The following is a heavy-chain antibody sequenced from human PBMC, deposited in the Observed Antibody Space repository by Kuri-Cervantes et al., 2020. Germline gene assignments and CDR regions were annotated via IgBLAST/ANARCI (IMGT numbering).Heavy chain of an antibody. V-gene: IGHV3-21*01. Sequence: GESLKISCAASGFTFSSYSMNWVRQAPGKGLEWVSSISSSSSYIYYADSVKGRFTISRDNAKNTLYLQMNSLRAEDTAVYYCARERRAGTPGWFDPWGQGTLVTVSS. CDR1: GFTFSSYS. CDR3: ARERRAGTPGWFDP. J-gene: IGHJ5*02. D-gene: IGHD6-13*01. CDR2: ISSSSSYI.